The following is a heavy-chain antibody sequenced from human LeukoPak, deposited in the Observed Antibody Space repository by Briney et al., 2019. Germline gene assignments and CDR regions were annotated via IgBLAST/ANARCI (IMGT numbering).Heavy chain of an antibody. J-gene: IGHJ1*01. V-gene: IGHV3-20*04. CDR2: INWNGGST. Sequence: GGSLRLSCAASGFTFDDYGMTWVRQAPGKGLEWVSFINWNGGSTGYADSVKGRFTISRDNAKNSLYLQMNSLRAEDTAVYYCLVWFGELLRYFQHWGQGTLVTVSS. CDR3: LVWFGELLRYFQH. D-gene: IGHD3-10*01. CDR1: GFTFDDYG.